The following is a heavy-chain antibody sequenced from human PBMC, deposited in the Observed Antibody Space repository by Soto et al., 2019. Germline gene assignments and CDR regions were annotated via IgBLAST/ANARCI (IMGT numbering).Heavy chain of an antibody. CDR2: IIPIFGTA. Sequence: GASVKVSCKASGGTFSSYAIRWVRQAPGQGLEWMGGIIPIFGTANYAQKCQERVTITRDMSTSTAYMEMSSLRSENTAAYYCAAVIAAADNDYYYGMDVWGQGTTVTVSS. CDR1: GGTFSSYA. V-gene: IGHV1-69*05. D-gene: IGHD6-13*01. CDR3: AAVIAAADNDYYYGMDV. J-gene: IGHJ6*02.